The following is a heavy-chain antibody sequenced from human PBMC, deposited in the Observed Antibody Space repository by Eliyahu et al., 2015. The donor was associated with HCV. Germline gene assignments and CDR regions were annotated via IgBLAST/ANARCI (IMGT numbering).Heavy chain of an antibody. Sequence: QVQLVQSGAEVRKPGASVKVSCKTSGYTFTDYYIHWVRQAPGQGLEWMGYINPKSGATDSPQKFQGRVTLTRDTSISTAYMELSRLTFDDTAVYYCASARSTVNWGYGGFWGQGTLVSVSS. J-gene: IGHJ4*02. CDR3: ASARSTVNWGYGGF. V-gene: IGHV1-2*02. CDR2: INPKSGAT. CDR1: GYTFTDYY. D-gene: IGHD7-27*01.